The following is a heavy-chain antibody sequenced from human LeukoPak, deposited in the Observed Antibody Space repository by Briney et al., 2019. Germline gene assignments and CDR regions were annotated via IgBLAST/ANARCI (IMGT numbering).Heavy chain of an antibody. Sequence: ASVKVSCKASGGTFSSYAISWVRQAPGQGLEWMGRIIPILGIANYAQKFQGRVTITADKSTSTAYMELSSLRSEDTAVYYCARDLGYDSSSAGFDYWGQGTLVTVSS. J-gene: IGHJ4*02. CDR2: IIPILGIA. V-gene: IGHV1-69*04. CDR1: GGTFSSYA. D-gene: IGHD3-22*01. CDR3: ARDLGYDSSSAGFDY.